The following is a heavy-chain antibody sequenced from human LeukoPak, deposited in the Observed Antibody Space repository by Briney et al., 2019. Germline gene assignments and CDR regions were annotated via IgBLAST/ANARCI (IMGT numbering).Heavy chain of an antibody. J-gene: IGHJ5*02. V-gene: IGHV3-23*01. CDR2: ISGSGGST. D-gene: IGHD3-10*01. Sequence: GGSLRLSCAASGFTFSTYAMTWVRQAPGKGLEWVSAISGSGGSTYYADSVKGRFTISRDNAKNSLYLQMNSLRADDTAVYYCARDSGSGSYYNNNWFDPWGQGTLVTVSS. CDR1: GFTFSTYA. CDR3: ARDSGSGSYYNNNWFDP.